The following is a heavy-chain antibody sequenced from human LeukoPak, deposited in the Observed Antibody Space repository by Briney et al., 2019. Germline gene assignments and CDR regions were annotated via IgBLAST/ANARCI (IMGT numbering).Heavy chain of an antibody. CDR2: IYSGGST. Sequence: GGSLRLSCAASGFTVSSNYMSWVRQAPGKGLEWVSVIYSGGSTYYADSVKGRLTISRDNSKNTLYLQMNSLRAEDTAVYYCARDRGNYYDSSGYYWDYWGQGTLVTVSS. D-gene: IGHD3-22*01. CDR1: GFTVSSNY. J-gene: IGHJ4*02. CDR3: ARDRGNYYDSSGYYWDY. V-gene: IGHV3-53*01.